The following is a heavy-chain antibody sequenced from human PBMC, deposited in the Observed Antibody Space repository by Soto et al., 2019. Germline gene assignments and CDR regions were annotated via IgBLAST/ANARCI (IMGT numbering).Heavy chain of an antibody. CDR2: VHYSGNT. CDR3: ARQDRVVAEGRWFDP. J-gene: IGHJ5*02. CDR1: GYSISSGYH. V-gene: IGHV4-38-2*02. Sequence: PSETLSLTCTVSGYSISSGYHWAWIRQPPGKGLEWLGSVHYSGNTYYNPSLKSRLTISVHKSKNQFSLNLSSVTAADTAVYYCARQDRVVAEGRWFDPWGQGTLVTVSS. D-gene: IGHD2-15*01.